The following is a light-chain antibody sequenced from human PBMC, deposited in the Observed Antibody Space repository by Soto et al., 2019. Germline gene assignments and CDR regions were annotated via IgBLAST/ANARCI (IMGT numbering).Light chain of an antibody. CDR3: QQSFGAPAT. V-gene: IGKV1-39*01. Sequence: DIQLTQSPSPLSASVGDSVTITCRASQNITTYLNWYQQKPGEAPSLLIYAASNLRSGVPSRFTASGSGTDFTLTISSLQPEDFAAYYCQQSFGAPATFGPGNAVDV. CDR2: AAS. J-gene: IGKJ3*01. CDR1: QNITTY.